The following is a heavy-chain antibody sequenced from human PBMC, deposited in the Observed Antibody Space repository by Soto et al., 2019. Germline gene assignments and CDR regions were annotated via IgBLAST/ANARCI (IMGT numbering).Heavy chain of an antibody. CDR2: ISGSGGST. J-gene: IGHJ4*02. Sequence: PGGSLRRSCAASGFTFSSYSMSWVRQAPGKGLEWVSAISGSGGSTYYADSVKGRFTISRDNSKNTLYLQMNGLRAEDTAVYYCAKDASSWFYYFDYWGQGTLVTVSS. CDR3: AKDASSWFYYFDY. CDR1: GFTFSSYS. D-gene: IGHD6-13*01. V-gene: IGHV3-23*01.